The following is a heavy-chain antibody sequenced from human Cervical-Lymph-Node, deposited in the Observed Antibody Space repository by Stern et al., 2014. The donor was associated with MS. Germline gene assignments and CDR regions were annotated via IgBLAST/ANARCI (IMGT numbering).Heavy chain of an antibody. CDR2: MNPYSGNA. Sequence: QVQLVQSGAGVEKPGASLKVSCKASGYTFTSYDINWVRQGPGQGLEWMGWMNPYSGNAVYAQKFQGRVTMTRDTSTSTAYLELTSLRAEDTAVFYCARGRELLSLDYWGQGTLVTVSS. V-gene: IGHV1-8*01. CDR3: ARGRELLSLDY. J-gene: IGHJ4*02. CDR1: GYTFTSYD. D-gene: IGHD1-26*01.